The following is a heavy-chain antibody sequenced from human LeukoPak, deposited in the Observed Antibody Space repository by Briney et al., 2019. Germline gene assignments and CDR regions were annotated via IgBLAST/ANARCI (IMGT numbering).Heavy chain of an antibody. J-gene: IGHJ4*02. CDR1: GFTFSSYG. V-gene: IGHV3-30*19. CDR2: ISYDGSNK. D-gene: IGHD3-22*01. Sequence: GRSLRLSCAASGFTFSSYGMHWVRQAPGKGLEWVAVISYDGSNKYYADSVKGRFTISRDNSKNTLYLQMNSLRAEDTAVYYCARDPGRGYYPQYYFDYWGQGTLVTVSS. CDR3: ARDPGRGYYPQYYFDY.